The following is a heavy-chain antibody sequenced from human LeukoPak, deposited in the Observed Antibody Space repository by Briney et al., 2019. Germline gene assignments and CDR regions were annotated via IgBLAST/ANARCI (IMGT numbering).Heavy chain of an antibody. CDR1: GYTFTSYG. D-gene: IGHD3-22*01. Sequence: GASVKVSCKASGYTFTSYGISRVRQAPGQGLEWMGWISAYNGNTNYAQKLQGRVTMTEDTSTDTAYMELSSLRSEDTAVYYCATERYYYDSSGPGAFDIWGQGTMVTVSS. V-gene: IGHV1-18*01. J-gene: IGHJ3*02. CDR3: ATERYYYDSSGPGAFDI. CDR2: ISAYNGNT.